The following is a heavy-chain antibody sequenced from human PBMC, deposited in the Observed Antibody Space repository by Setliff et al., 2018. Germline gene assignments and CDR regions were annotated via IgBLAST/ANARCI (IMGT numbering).Heavy chain of an antibody. V-gene: IGHV1-18*01. Sequence: VASVKVSCKTSGYAFITFGMSWVRQAPGQGLEWMGWMSPVYGIANYARKFQGRVTLTADTSTTTAYLELASLRDDDTAVYYCVRGPGPSVVVAIPFDHWGQGSLVTVSS. D-gene: IGHD5-12*01. CDR1: GYAFITFG. CDR2: MSPVYGIA. J-gene: IGHJ4*02. CDR3: VRGPGPSVVVAIPFDH.